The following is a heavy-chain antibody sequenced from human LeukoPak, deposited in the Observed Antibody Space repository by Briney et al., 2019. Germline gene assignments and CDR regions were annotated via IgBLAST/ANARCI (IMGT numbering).Heavy chain of an antibody. D-gene: IGHD6-13*01. V-gene: IGHV3-7*01. CDR2: IKQDGSEK. Sequence: GGSMRLSCAASGFTFSSYWMSWVRQAPGKGLEWVANIKQDGSEKYYVDSVKGRFTISRDNATSSLYLQMNSLRAEDTAVYYCARDGGSSWFAFDYWGQGTLVTVSS. CDR1: GFTFSSYW. CDR3: ARDGGSSWFAFDY. J-gene: IGHJ4*02.